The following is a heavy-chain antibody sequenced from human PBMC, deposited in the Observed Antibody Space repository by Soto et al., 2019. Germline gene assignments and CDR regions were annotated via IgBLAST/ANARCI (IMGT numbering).Heavy chain of an antibody. CDR2: IYYSGST. V-gene: IGHV4-39*01. Sequence: QLQLQESGPGLVKPSETLSLTCTVSGGSISSSSYYWGWIRQPPGKGLEWIGGIYYSGSTYYNPSLKRRVTIPVDTTKNQFSLNLSPVTAADTAVYYCASQSIAAAGIYWGQGTLVTVSS. D-gene: IGHD6-13*01. CDR1: GGSISSSSYY. J-gene: IGHJ4*02. CDR3: ASQSIAAAGIY.